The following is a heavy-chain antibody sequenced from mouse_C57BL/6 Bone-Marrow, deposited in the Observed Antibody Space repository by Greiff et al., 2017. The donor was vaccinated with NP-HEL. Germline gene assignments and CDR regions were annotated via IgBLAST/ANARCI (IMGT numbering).Heavy chain of an antibody. Sequence: EVKLVESGGGLVQPGGSLKLSCAASGFTFSDYGMAWVRQAPRQGPEWVAFISTLAYSIYYAATVPGRFTISRENAKKTLYLEMSSLRAEDTAMYYCARLEYYGSSYICDYWGQGTTLTVSS. J-gene: IGHJ2*01. CDR2: ISTLAYSI. CDR3: ARLEYYGSSYICDY. V-gene: IGHV5-15*01. D-gene: IGHD1-1*01. CDR1: GFTFSDYG.